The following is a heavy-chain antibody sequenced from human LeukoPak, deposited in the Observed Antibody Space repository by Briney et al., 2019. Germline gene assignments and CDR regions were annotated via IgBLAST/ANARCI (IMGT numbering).Heavy chain of an antibody. V-gene: IGHV1-18*01. Sequence: FXXYGXXWVXXXPXQXXXWXXXXSAYNGNTNYAQKLQGRVTMTTDTSTSTAYMELRSLRSDDTAVYYCARVYRDGYNTPYFDYWGQGTLVTVSS. D-gene: IGHD5-24*01. J-gene: IGHJ4*02. CDR2: XSAYNGNT. CDR1: FXXYG. CDR3: ARVYRDGYNTPYFDY.